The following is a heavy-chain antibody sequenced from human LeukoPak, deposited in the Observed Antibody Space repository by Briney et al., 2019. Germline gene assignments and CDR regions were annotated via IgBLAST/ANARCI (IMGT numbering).Heavy chain of an antibody. CDR1: GFXFSTSA. D-gene: IGHD3-22*01. CDR2: ISSNGGST. Sequence: GGSLRLSCSASGFXFSTSAIHWVRQAPGKGLKYVSAISSNGGSTYYAGSVKGRFTISRDNSKNTLSLQVSSLRPEDTAVYYCVKLPYSDTSAYYVDYWGQGTLVTVSS. V-gene: IGHV3-64D*06. CDR3: VKLPYSDTSAYYVDY. J-gene: IGHJ4*02.